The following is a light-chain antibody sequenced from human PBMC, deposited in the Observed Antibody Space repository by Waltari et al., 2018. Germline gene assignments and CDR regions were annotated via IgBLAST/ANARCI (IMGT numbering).Light chain of an antibody. V-gene: IGKV1D-12*01. J-gene: IGKJ2*01. Sequence: DIQMTQSPSSVSASIGDRVTITCRASQDIGTYFAWYQPKPGKAPRLLIYDASSLQSGVPSRFSGSGSGTDFSLTIDTLQPEDFAAYFCQQSKTFPYTFGQGTKLEIK. CDR3: QQSKTFPYT. CDR2: DAS. CDR1: QDIGTY.